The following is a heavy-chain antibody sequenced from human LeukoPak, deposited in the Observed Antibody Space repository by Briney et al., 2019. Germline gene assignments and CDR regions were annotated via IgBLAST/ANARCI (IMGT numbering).Heavy chain of an antibody. Sequence: PGGSLRLSCAASGFTFSSYGMHWVRQAPGKGLEWVAVISYDGSNKYYADSVKGRFTISRDNSKNTLYLQMNSLRAEDTAVYYCARVHYYDSSGDYYGMDFGGQGTTVTVSS. J-gene: IGHJ6*02. CDR1: GFTFSSYG. CDR2: ISYDGSNK. V-gene: IGHV3-30*03. CDR3: ARVHYYDSSGDYYGMDF. D-gene: IGHD3-22*01.